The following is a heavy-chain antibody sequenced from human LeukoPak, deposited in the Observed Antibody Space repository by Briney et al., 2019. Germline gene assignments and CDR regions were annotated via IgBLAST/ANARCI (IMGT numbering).Heavy chain of an antibody. D-gene: IGHD3-22*01. V-gene: IGHV3-23*01. CDR2: ISGSGGST. CDR3: AVNSGYYSYYFDY. CDR1: GFTFSSYA. Sequence: GGSLRLSCAASGFTFSSYAMSWVRQAPGKGLEWVSAISGSGGSTYYADSVKGRFTISRDNSKNTLYLQMNSLRAEDTAVYYCAVNSGYYSYYFDYWGQGTLVTVPS. J-gene: IGHJ4*02.